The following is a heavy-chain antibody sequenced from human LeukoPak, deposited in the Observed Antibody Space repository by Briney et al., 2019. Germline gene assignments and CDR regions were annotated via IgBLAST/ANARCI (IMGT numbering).Heavy chain of an antibody. CDR1: GFTFSSYA. CDR2: ISYDGSNK. Sequence: PGRSLRLSCAAPGFTFSSYAMHWVRQAPGKGLEWVAVISYDGSNKYYADSVKGRFTISRDNSKNTLYLQMNSLRAEDTAVYYCARDLYYWGQGTLVTVSS. CDR3: ARDLYY. V-gene: IGHV3-30*04. J-gene: IGHJ4*02.